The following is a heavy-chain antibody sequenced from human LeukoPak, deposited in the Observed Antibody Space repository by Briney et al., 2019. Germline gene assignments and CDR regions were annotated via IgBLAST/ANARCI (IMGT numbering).Heavy chain of an antibody. Sequence: GGSLRLSCAASGFTLSSYAMSWVRQAPGKGLEWVSTISGSGGSTYYADSVKGRFTISRDNSKNTLYLQMNSLRAEDTAVYYCAKQVTYDYGDRTGGWGQGTLVTVSS. J-gene: IGHJ4*02. CDR3: AKQVTYDYGDRTGG. CDR1: GFTLSSYA. D-gene: IGHD4-17*01. CDR2: ISGSGGST. V-gene: IGHV3-23*01.